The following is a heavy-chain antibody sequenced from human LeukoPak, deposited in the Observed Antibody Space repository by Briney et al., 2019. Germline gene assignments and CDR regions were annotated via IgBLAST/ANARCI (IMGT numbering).Heavy chain of an antibody. CDR1: GYTFSSYD. Sequence: ASVNVSCKASGYTFSSYDNTWARQAPGQGLEWMGWITPYNSNPDYAQKVQGRVTMTADTSTSTAYLQLRSLISDDTAVYYCARFNSAANFLDYWGQGTLVTVSS. CDR3: ARFNSAANFLDY. J-gene: IGHJ4*02. CDR2: ITPYNSNP. D-gene: IGHD2-15*01. V-gene: IGHV1-18*01.